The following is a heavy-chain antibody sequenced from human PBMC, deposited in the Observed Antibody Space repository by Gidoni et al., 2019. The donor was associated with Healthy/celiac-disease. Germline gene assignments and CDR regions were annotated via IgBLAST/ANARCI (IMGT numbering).Heavy chain of an antibody. J-gene: IGHJ6*02. D-gene: IGHD1-26*01. CDR3: TRWELDYYYYYGMDV. CDR1: GFTFSGSA. V-gene: IGHV3-73*02. Sequence: EVQLVESGGGLVQPGGSLKLSCAASGFTFSGSAMHWVRQASGKGLEWVGRIRSKANSYATAYAASVKGRFTISRDDSKNTAYLQMNSLKTEDTAVYYCTRWELDYYYYYGMDVWGQGTTVTVSS. CDR2: IRSKANSYAT.